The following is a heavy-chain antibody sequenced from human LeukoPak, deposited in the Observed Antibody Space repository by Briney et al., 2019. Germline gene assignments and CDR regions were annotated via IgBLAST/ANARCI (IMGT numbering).Heavy chain of an antibody. V-gene: IGHV4-61*08. CDR1: GGSISSGGYY. D-gene: IGHD3-10*01. CDR3: ARLAPITMVRGTNYYYHSMDV. CDR2: IYYSGTT. Sequence: SETLSLTCTVSGGSISSGGYYWSWIRQPPGKGLEWIGYIYYSGTTNYNPSLTSRLTISVDTSKNQFSLKLSSVTAADTALYYCARLAPITMVRGTNYYYHSMDVWGQGTTVTVSS. J-gene: IGHJ6*02.